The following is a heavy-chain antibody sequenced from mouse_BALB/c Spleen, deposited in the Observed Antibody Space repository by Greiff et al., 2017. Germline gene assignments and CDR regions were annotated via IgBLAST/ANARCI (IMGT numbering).Heavy chain of an antibody. CDR3: ASLWFPWYFDG. Sequence: EVQLQESGPGLVKPSQSLSLTCSVTGYSITSGYYWNWIRQFPGNKLEWMGYISYDGSNNYNPSLKNRISITRDTSKNQFFLKLNSVTTEDTATYYCASLWFPWYFDGWGAGTTVTVSS. J-gene: IGHJ1*01. V-gene: IGHV3-6*02. D-gene: IGHD2-2*01. CDR1: GYSITSGYY. CDR2: ISYDGSN.